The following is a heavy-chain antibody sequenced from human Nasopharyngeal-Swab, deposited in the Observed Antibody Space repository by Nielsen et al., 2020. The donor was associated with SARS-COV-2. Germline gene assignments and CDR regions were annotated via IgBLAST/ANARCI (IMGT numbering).Heavy chain of an antibody. J-gene: IGHJ6*02. Sequence: GGSLRLSCAASGFMFSSHGMMWVRQAPGKGLEWVAVINYGGDDTYYGDSVKGRFTISRDNSKNTLYLQMNSLRAEDTAVYYCARDQYYDSSGYYYYGMDVWGQGTTVTVSS. V-gene: IGHV3-33*08. D-gene: IGHD3-22*01. CDR1: GFMFSSHG. CDR3: ARDQYYDSSGYYYYGMDV. CDR2: INYGGDDT.